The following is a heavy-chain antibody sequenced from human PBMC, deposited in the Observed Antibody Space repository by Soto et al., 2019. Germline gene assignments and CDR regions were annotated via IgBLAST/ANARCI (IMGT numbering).Heavy chain of an antibody. CDR2: INHSGST. J-gene: IGHJ6*02. V-gene: IGHV4-34*01. CDR1: GGSFSGYY. CDR3: ARHEGLNWNYEVWPRYYYYGMDV. D-gene: IGHD1-7*01. Sequence: PSETLSLTCAVYGGSFSGYYWSWTRQPPGRGLEWIGEINHSGSTNYNPSLKSRVTISVDTSKNQFSLKLSSVTAADTAVYYCARHEGLNWNYEVWPRYYYYGMDVWGQGTTVSVSS.